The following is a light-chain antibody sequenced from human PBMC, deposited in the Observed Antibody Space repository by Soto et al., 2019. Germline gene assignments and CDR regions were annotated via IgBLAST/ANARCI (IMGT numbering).Light chain of an antibody. V-gene: IGLV2-14*01. Sequence: QPASVSGSPGQSITISCTGTSSDVGGYNYVSWYQQHPGKAPKLMIYEVSNRPSGVSNRFSGSKSGNTASLTISGLQAEDEADYYCSSYTSSSTLYVFGTGTKVTVL. J-gene: IGLJ1*01. CDR2: EVS. CDR3: SSYTSSSTLYV. CDR1: SSDVGGYNY.